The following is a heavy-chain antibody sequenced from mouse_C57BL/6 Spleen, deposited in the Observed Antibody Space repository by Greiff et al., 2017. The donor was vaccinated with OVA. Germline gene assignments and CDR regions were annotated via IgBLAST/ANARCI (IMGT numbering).Heavy chain of an antibody. CDR3: ARHEDGYDGRRYYFDY. CDR2: FYPGSGSI. D-gene: IGHD2-2*01. Sequence: QVQLKESGAELVKPGASVKLSCKASGYTFTEYTIHWVKQRSGQGLEWIGWFYPGSGSIKYNEKFKDKATLTADKSSSTVYMELSRLTSEDSAVYFCARHEDGYDGRRYYFDYWGQGTTLTVSS. V-gene: IGHV1-62-2*01. J-gene: IGHJ2*01. CDR1: GYTFTEYT.